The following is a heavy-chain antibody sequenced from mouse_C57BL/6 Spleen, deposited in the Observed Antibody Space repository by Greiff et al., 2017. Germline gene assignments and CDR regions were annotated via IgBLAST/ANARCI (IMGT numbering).Heavy chain of an antibody. CDR2: IYPRSGNT. CDR1: GYTFTSYG. Sequence: VKLQQSGAELARPGASVKLSCKASGYTFTSYGISWVKQRTGQGLEWIGEIYPRSGNTYYNEKCKGKATLTADKSSSTAYMELRSLTSEDSAVYFCARGSNSYAMDYWGQGTSVTVSS. J-gene: IGHJ4*01. V-gene: IGHV1-81*01. CDR3: ARGSNSYAMDY. D-gene: IGHD2-5*01.